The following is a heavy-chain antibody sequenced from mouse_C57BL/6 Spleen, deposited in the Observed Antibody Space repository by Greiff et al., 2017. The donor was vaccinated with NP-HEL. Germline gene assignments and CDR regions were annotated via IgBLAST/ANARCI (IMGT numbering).Heavy chain of an antibody. CDR3: ATDDGDY. D-gene: IGHD2-12*01. J-gene: IGHJ2*01. Sequence: QVQLKESGAELVRPGASVKLSCKASGYTFTDYYINWVKQRPGQGLEWIARIYPGSGNTYYNEKFKGKATLTAEKSSSTAYMQLSSLTSEDSAVYFCATDDGDYWGQGTTLTVSS. V-gene: IGHV1-76*01. CDR1: GYTFTDYY. CDR2: IYPGSGNT.